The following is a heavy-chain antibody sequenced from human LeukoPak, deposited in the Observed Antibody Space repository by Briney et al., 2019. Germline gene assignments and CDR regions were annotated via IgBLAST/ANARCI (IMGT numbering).Heavy chain of an antibody. CDR3: ARDLQVAGLAGVGY. D-gene: IGHD2-15*01. J-gene: IGHJ4*02. CDR2: ISYDRSKT. V-gene: IGHV3-30*04. CDR1: GFNFSTYA. Sequence: GRSLRLSCAASGFNFSTYAMHWVRQAPGKGLEWVGIISYDRSKTYYADPVKGRFTISRDNAKNKLYLQVNSLRTEDTAVYYCARDLQVAGLAGVGYWGQGTLVTVSS.